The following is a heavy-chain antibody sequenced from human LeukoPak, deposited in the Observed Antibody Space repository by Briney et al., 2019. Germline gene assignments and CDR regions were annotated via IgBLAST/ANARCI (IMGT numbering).Heavy chain of an antibody. Sequence: SETLSFTCTVSGGSISSYYWSWIRQPPGKGLEWIGYIYYSGSTSYNPSLKSRVTISVDTSKNQFSLKLSPVTAADTAVYYCASTNFLLGYYYYGMDVWGPGTTVTVS. J-gene: IGHJ6*02. D-gene: IGHD2/OR15-2a*01. CDR1: GGSISSYY. CDR2: IYYSGST. CDR3: ASTNFLLGYYYYGMDV. V-gene: IGHV4-59*08.